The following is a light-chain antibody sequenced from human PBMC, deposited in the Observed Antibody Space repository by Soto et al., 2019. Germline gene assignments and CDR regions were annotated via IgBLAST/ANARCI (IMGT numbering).Light chain of an antibody. CDR1: SSVVGGYNY. Sequence: QSVLTQPASVSGSPGQSITISCTGSSSVVGGYNYVSWYQQYPGKAPKLMIYHVTDRPSGVSNRFSGSKSGNTASLTISGLQAEDEADYYCCSYTTSNTFVFGTGTKVTVL. CDR3: CSYTTSNTFV. V-gene: IGLV2-14*01. CDR2: HVT. J-gene: IGLJ1*01.